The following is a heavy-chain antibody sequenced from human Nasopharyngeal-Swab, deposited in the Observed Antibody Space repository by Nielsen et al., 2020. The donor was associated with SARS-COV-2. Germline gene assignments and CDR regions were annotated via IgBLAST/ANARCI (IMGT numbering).Heavy chain of an antibody. V-gene: IGHV3-33*01. D-gene: IGHD6-13*01. CDR1: GFDFNNYG. CDR2: IWYDGSNK. J-gene: IGHJ6*02. CDR3: ARQLVYYGMDV. Sequence: GGSLRLSCEASGFDFNNYGMHWVRQAPGKGLEWVAVIWYDGSNKYYADSVKGRFTISRDNSKNTLYLQMNSLRAEDTAVYYCARQLVYYGMDVWDQGTTVTVSS.